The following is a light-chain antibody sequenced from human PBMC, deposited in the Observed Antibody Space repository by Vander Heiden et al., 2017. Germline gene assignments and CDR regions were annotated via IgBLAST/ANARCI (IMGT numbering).Light chain of an antibody. J-gene: IGLJ3*02. Sequence: SYEVPQPPSVSVSPGQTASITCSGHKLGDKYACWYQQKPGQSPVLVIYEDNKRPSGIPERFSGSNSGDTATLTISGTQAMDEADYYCQTWDGTTGVFGGGTKLTVL. CDR1: KLGDKY. CDR2: EDN. CDR3: QTWDGTTGV. V-gene: IGLV3-1*01.